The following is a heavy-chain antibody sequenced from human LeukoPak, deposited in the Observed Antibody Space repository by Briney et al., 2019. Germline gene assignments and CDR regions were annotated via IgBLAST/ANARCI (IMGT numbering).Heavy chain of an antibody. CDR2: INHSGST. CDR1: GGSFSGYY. J-gene: IGHJ1*01. Sequence: SETLSLTCAVYGGSFSGYYWSWIRQPPGKGLEWIGEINHSGSTNYNPSLKSRATISVDTSKNQFSLKLSSVTAADTAVYYCATSLLYYYGSGSYSLEYFQHWGQGTLVTVSS. CDR3: ATSLLYYYGSGSYSLEYFQH. V-gene: IGHV4-34*01. D-gene: IGHD3-10*01.